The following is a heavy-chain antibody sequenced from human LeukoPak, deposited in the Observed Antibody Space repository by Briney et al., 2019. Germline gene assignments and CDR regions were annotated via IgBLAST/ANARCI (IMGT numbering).Heavy chain of an antibody. Sequence: ASVKVSCKASGYTFTGYYMHWVRQAPGQGLEWMGWINPNSGGTNYAQKFQGRVTMTRDTSISTAYMELSRLRSDDTAVYYCARDKGELLRSDAFDIWGQGTMVTVSS. CDR2: INPNSGGT. J-gene: IGHJ3*02. D-gene: IGHD1-26*01. CDR3: ARDKGELLRSDAFDI. CDR1: GYTFTGYY. V-gene: IGHV1-2*02.